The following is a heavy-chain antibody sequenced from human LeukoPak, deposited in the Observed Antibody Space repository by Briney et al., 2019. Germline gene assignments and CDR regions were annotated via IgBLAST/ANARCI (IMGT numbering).Heavy chain of an antibody. CDR2: INTNTGNP. J-gene: IGHJ4*02. V-gene: IGHV7-4-1*02. CDR3: ARASTPKVGATIYYFDY. D-gene: IGHD1-26*01. CDR1: GYTFITYP. Sequence: ASVKVSCKASGYTFITYPMNWVRQAPGQGLECMGWINTNTGNPTYAQGFTGRFVFSLDTSVSTAYLQISSLKAEDTALYYCARASTPKVGATIYYFDYWGQGTLVTVSS.